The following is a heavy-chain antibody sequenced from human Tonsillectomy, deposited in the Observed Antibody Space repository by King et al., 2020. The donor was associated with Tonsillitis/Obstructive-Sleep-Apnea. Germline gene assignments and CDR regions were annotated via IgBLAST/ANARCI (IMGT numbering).Heavy chain of an antibody. J-gene: IGHJ4*02. CDR3: VKDVYCSGGTCYTTY. CDR1: GFTVSSSY. CDR2: FFGVGST. D-gene: IGHD2-15*01. Sequence: VQLVESWGGLVQPGGSLRLSCTVSGFTVSSSYMSWVLQAPVKGLEWVSVFFGVGSTYYADSVQGRFSMSTDNSQNTLFLQMNSLSAEDTALYYCVKDVYCSGGTCYTTYWGQGTLVTVSS. V-gene: IGHV3-66*01.